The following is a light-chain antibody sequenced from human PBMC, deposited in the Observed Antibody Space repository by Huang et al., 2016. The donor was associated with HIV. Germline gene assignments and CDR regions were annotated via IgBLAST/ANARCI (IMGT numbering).Light chain of an antibody. CDR2: SAS. CDR1: QSISSY. V-gene: IGKV1-39*01. Sequence: DIQMTQSPSSLSASVGDRVTITCRASQSISSYLNWYQQKPGKVPKFLIYSASSLQSGVPSRFSGSGSGTDFTLTISSLQPEDFATYYCQQSYSTPWTFGQGTKVEIK. J-gene: IGKJ1*01. CDR3: QQSYSTPWT.